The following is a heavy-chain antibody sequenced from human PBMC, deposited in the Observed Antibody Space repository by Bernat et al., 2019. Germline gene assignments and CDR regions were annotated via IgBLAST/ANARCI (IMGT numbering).Heavy chain of an antibody. D-gene: IGHD6-13*01. CDR3: ARGIAAAGTLLYGMDV. CDR1: GGSFSGYY. Sequence: QVQLQQWGAGLLKPSETLSLTCAVYGGSFSGYYWSWIRQPPGKGLEWIGEINHGGSTNHNPSLKSRVTISVDTSKNQFSLKLSSVTAADTAVYYCARGIAAAGTLLYGMDVWGQGTTVTVSS. J-gene: IGHJ6*02. CDR2: INHGGST. V-gene: IGHV4-34*01.